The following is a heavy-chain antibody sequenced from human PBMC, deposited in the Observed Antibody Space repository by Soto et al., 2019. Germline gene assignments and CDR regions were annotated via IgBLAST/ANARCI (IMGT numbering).Heavy chain of an antibody. CDR1: GFTFTSSA. Sequence: SVKVSCKASGFTFTSSAVQWVRQARGQRLEWIGWIVVGSGNTNYAQKFQERVTITRDMSTSTAYLELSSLRSEDTAVYYCAADQPDFWSGYYPGYYYGMDVWGQGTTVTVSS. J-gene: IGHJ6*02. D-gene: IGHD3-3*01. CDR3: AADQPDFWSGYYPGYYYGMDV. V-gene: IGHV1-58*01. CDR2: IVVGSGNT.